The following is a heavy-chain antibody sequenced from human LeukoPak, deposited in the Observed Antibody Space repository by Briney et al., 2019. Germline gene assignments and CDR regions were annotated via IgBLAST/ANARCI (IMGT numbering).Heavy chain of an antibody. V-gene: IGHV1-18*03. D-gene: IGHD2-21*02. Sequence: ASVKVSCKASGYTFTSYGISWVRQAPGQGLEWMGWISAYNGNTNYAQKLQGRVTMTTDTSTSTAYMELRSLRSDDMAVYYCARDRTAMVPFDYWGQGTLVTVSS. CDR2: ISAYNGNT. CDR1: GYTFTSYG. J-gene: IGHJ4*02. CDR3: ARDRTAMVPFDY.